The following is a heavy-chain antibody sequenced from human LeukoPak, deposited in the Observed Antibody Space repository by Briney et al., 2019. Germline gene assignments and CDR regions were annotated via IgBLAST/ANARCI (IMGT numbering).Heavy chain of an antibody. J-gene: IGHJ4*02. CDR3: TKFDAPSGRENY. CDR2: ISGSDTST. V-gene: IGHV3-23*01. CDR1: GFPFSRYA. Sequence: PGGSLRLSCAASGFPFSRYAMNWVHQAPGKGLEWVSTISGSDTSTYYADSVKGRFTISRDNSKNTLYMQMNSLRAEDTAVYYCTKFDAPSGRENYWGQGTLVTVSS.